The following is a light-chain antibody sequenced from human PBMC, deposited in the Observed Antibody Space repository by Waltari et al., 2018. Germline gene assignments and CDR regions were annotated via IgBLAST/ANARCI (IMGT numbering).Light chain of an antibody. V-gene: IGKV3-11*01. CDR3: HQGYSWPFT. CDR1: QSVSTS. CDR2: DAS. Sequence: EILLTQSPATLSLSPGERATLSCRASQSVSTSLAWFQQKPGQPPRLIIYDASTRANDIPDRVRGSGSGTDFTLSISSLEPEDLAVYYCHQGYSWPFTFGGGTKVQIK. J-gene: IGKJ4*01.